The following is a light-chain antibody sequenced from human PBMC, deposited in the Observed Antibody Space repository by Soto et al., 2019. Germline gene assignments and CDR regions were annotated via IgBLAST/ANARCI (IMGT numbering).Light chain of an antibody. CDR3: QQYSAWPPWT. Sequence: EIVMTQSPSTLSVSPGERAPLSCRASETVGFTLAWYQQKPGQGPRLLIYGASTRAPGVPARFRGSGSVTEFTLTIDSLQPEDFAIYFCQQYSAWPPWTFGQGTKLDIK. V-gene: IGKV3-15*01. CDR1: ETVGFT. J-gene: IGKJ1*01. CDR2: GAS.